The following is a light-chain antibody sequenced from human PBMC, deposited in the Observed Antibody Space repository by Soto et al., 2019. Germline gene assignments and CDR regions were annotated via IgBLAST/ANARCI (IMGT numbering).Light chain of an antibody. Sequence: EIVLTQSPATLSLSPGERATLSCRASQSVSSYLAWYQQKSGQAPRLLIYDASNRATGIPARFSGSGSGTDCTLTISSVEPKDFALYFCQQRSNSPRTFGQGTRLEIK. J-gene: IGKJ5*01. V-gene: IGKV3-11*01. CDR2: DAS. CDR3: QQRSNSPRT. CDR1: QSVSSY.